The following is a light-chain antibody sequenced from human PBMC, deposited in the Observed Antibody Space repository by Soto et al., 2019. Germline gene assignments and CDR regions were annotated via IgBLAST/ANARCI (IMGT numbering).Light chain of an antibody. CDR2: KAS. Sequence: IQMTQSPSTLSASVGDRVAITCRASQSIGIWLAWYQQKPGKAPRFLIYKASSLESGVPSRFSSSGYGTEFALTISSLQPDDLATYYCQQYNDYSWTFGQGTKVEIK. CDR3: QQYNDYSWT. V-gene: IGKV1-5*03. J-gene: IGKJ1*01. CDR1: QSIGIW.